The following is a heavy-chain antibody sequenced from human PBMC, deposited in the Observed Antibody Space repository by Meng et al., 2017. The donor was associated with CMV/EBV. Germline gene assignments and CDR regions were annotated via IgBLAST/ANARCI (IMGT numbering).Heavy chain of an antibody. CDR2: IRYDGSNK. D-gene: IGHD3-10*01. CDR1: GFTFGSYG. V-gene: IGHV3-30*02. Sequence: GGSLRLSCAASGFTFGSYGMHWVRQAPGKGLEWVAFIRYDGSNKYYADSVKGRFTISRDNSKNTLYLQMNSLRAEDTAVYYCAKDSLVLNYYYYYGMDVWGQGTTVTVSS. CDR3: AKDSLVLNYYYYYGMDV. J-gene: IGHJ6*02.